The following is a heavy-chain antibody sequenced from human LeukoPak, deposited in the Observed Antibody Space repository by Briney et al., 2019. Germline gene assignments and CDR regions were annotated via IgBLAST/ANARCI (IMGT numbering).Heavy chain of an antibody. CDR1: GFPFSGYW. V-gene: IGHV3-7*01. CDR2: INQDGTNQ. J-gene: IGHJ4*02. Sequence: SGGSLRLSSVASGFPFSGYWMDWVRQAPGKGMEWVANINQDGTNQYYAASVKGRFSISRDNAKNSLYLQMNSLRAEDTAVYYCSRSLDYLGQGALVTVSS. CDR3: SRSLDY.